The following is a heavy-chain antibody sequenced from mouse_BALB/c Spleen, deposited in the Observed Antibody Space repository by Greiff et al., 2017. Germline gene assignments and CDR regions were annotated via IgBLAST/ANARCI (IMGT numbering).Heavy chain of an antibody. D-gene: IGHD2-14*01. CDR1: GYSFTGYF. CDR2: INPYNGDT. V-gene: IGHV1-20*02. Sequence: EVQVVESGPELVKPGASVKISCKASGYSFTGYFMNWVMQSHGKSLEWIGRINPYNGDTFYNQKFKGKATLTVDKSSSTAHMELRSLASEDSAVYYCVRYDGDYWGQGTSVTVSS. J-gene: IGHJ4*01. CDR3: VRYDGDY.